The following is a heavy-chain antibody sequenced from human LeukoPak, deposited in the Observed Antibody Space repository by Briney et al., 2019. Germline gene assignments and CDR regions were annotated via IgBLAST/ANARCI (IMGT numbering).Heavy chain of an antibody. Sequence: ASVKVSCKASGYTFTSYAMNWVRQAPGQGLEWMGRLNPNSGDTNYAQRFQGRVTMTRDTSISTAYMELSRLTSDDTAVYYCTREPDDYFDYWGQGTLVTVSS. V-gene: IGHV1-2*06. J-gene: IGHJ4*02. CDR1: GYTFTSYA. CDR3: TREPDDYFDY. CDR2: LNPNSGDT.